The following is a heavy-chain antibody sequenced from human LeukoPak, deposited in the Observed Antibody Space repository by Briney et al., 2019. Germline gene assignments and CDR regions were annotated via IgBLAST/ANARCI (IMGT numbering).Heavy chain of an antibody. CDR1: GGSISSSY. J-gene: IGHJ5*02. CDR2: ISTSGST. Sequence: PSETLSLTCTVSGGSISSSYWRWIRQPPGKGLEWIAYISTSGSTKYNPSLQSRVTISVDTSKNQFALKLTSVTAADTAVYYCARRRGYCSSSSCYGFDPWGQGTLVTVSS. D-gene: IGHD2-2*01. V-gene: IGHV4-4*08. CDR3: ARRRGYCSSSSCYGFDP.